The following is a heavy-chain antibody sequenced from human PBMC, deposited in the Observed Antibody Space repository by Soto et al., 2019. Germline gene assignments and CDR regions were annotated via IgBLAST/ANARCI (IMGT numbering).Heavy chain of an antibody. CDR3: ARSSDGMGV. J-gene: IGHJ6*02. Sequence: GASVKVSCKASGYTFTSYAMHWVRQAPGQRLEWMGWINAANGNAKYSQKLQDRVTITRDTSASTAYMELSSLRSEDAAVYYCARSSDGMGVWGQGTTVTVSS. CDR2: INAANGNA. V-gene: IGHV1-3*01. CDR1: GYTFTSYA.